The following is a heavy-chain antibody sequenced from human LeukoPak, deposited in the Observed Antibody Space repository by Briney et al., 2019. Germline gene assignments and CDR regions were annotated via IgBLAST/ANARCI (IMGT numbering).Heavy chain of an antibody. CDR2: IYYSGST. D-gene: IGHD6-13*01. CDR1: GGSISSYY. J-gene: IGHJ4*02. V-gene: IGHV4-59*08. Sequence: SETLSLTCTVSGGSISSYYWSWIRQPPGEGLEWIGYIYYSGSTNYNPSLKSRVTISVDTSKNQFSLKLSSVTAADTAVYYCARQGSSWYYFDYWGQGTLVTVSS. CDR3: ARQGSSWYYFDY.